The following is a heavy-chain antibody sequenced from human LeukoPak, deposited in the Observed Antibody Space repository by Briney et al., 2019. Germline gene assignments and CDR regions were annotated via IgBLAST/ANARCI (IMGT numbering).Heavy chain of an antibody. V-gene: IGHV3-21*04. D-gene: IGHD1-14*01. CDR1: GFTFSTCS. J-gene: IGHJ4*02. Sequence: GGSLRLSCAASGFTFSTCSMNWVRQAPGKGLEWVSSISTGSSYMYYADSVKGRFTISRDNSKNTLYLQMNSLRAEDTAVYYCAKDKGAVTGTFDYWGQGTLVTVSS. CDR2: ISTGSSYM. CDR3: AKDKGAVTGTFDY.